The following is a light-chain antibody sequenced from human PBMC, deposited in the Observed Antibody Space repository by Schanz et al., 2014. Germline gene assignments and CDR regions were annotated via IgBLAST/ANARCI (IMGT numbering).Light chain of an antibody. CDR1: SSDVGRDNF. Sequence: QSALTQPASMSGSPGQSITISCTGTSSDVGRDNFVSWYQQHPGKAPTLLIFEVNKRPSGVSNRFSGSKSGNTASLTISGLQAEDEADYYCSSYTSSSTLVFGGGTKLTVL. CDR2: EVN. CDR3: SSYTSSSTLV. V-gene: IGLV2-14*02. J-gene: IGLJ2*01.